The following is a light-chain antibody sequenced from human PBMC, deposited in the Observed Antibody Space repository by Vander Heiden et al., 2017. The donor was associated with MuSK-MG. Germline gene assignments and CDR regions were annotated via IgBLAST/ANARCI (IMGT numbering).Light chain of an antibody. CDR2: AAS. Sequence: DIQMTQSPSSLSASVGDRVTITCRTSQSISSYLNWFQQKPGKAPKLLIYAASTLQSGVPSRVSGSGSGTDFTLTISMLQPEDCTTYYCQQSDGTPYTFGQGTKLEIK. CDR3: QQSDGTPYT. V-gene: IGKV1-39*01. J-gene: IGKJ2*01. CDR1: QSISSY.